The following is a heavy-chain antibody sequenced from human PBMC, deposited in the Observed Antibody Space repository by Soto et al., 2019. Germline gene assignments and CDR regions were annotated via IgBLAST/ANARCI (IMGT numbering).Heavy chain of an antibody. CDR2: ISYDGSNK. V-gene: IGHV3-30*18. Sequence: QVQLVESGGGVVQPGRSLRLSCAASGFTFSSYGMHWVRQAPGKGLEWVAVISYDGSNKYYADSVKGRFTISRDNSKNTLYLQMNRLGAEDTAVYYCAKDVGRGYSYGYGPFDYWGQGTLVTVSS. CDR1: GFTFSSYG. D-gene: IGHD5-18*01. J-gene: IGHJ4*02. CDR3: AKDVGRGYSYGYGPFDY.